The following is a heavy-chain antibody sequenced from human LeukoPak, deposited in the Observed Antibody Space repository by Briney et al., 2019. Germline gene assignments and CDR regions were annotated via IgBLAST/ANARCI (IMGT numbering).Heavy chain of an antibody. CDR1: GFTFSTYN. J-gene: IGHJ3*01. CDR3: ARGCSSTSCYQ. V-gene: IGHV3-21*01. Sequence: GGSLRLSCAASGFTFSTYNMNWVRQAPGKGLEWVSSISSSSSYIYYADSVKGRFTISGDNAKNSLYLQMNSLRAEDTAVYYCARGCSSTSCYQWGQGTMVTVSS. D-gene: IGHD2-2*01. CDR2: ISSSSSYI.